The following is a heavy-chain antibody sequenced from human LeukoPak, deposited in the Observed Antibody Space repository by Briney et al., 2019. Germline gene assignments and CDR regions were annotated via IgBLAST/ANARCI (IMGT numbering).Heavy chain of an antibody. Sequence: SETLSLTCTVSGGSISSCYWSWIRQPPGKGLEWIGYIYYSGSTNYNPSLKSRVTISVDTSKNQFSLKLSSVTAADTAVYYCAREGFDGGYRTFDYWGQGTLVTVSS. CDR3: AREGFDGGYRTFDY. CDR2: IYYSGST. CDR1: GGSISSCY. J-gene: IGHJ4*02. V-gene: IGHV4-59*01. D-gene: IGHD5-12*01.